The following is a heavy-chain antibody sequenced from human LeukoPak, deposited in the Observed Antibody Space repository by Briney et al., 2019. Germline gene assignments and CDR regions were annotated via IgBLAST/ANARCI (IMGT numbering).Heavy chain of an antibody. CDR3: ARGNFYDNKGYSPELRY. CDR1: GYTFTGYY. V-gene: IGHV1-2*02. D-gene: IGHD3-10*01. Sequence: WASVKVSCKASGYTFTGYYMHWVRQAPGQGLEWMGWINPNSGGTNYAQKFQGRVTMTRDTSISTAYMELSRLRSDDTAVYYCARGNFYDNKGYSPELRYWGQGTLVTVPS. J-gene: IGHJ4*02. CDR2: INPNSGGT.